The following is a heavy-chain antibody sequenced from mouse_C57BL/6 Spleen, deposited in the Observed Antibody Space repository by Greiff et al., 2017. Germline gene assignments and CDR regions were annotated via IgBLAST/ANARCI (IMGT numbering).Heavy chain of an antibody. CDR1: GFTFSSYG. Sequence: EVQGVESGGDLVKPGGSLKLSCAASGFTFSSYGMSWVRQTPDKRLEWVATISSGGSYTYYPDSVKGRFTISRDNAKNTLYLQLSSLKSEDTAMYYCERHGNSTVDFYAMEDWGQGTSVTVSS. CDR3: ERHGNSTVDFYAMED. CDR2: ISSGGSYT. D-gene: IGHD1-1*01. V-gene: IGHV5-6*01. J-gene: IGHJ4*01.